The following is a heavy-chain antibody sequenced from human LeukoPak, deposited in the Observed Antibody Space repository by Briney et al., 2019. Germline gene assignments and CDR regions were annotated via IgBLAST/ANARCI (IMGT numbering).Heavy chain of an antibody. V-gene: IGHV3-33*01. CDR2: IWYDGSNK. J-gene: IGHJ6*02. CDR1: GFTFSSYG. CDR3: ARGVRPSPYYYYGMDV. Sequence: PGGSLRLSCAASGFTFSSYGMHWVRQAPGKGLEWVAVIWYDGSNKYYADSVKGRFTISRDNSKNTLYLRMNSLRAEDTAVYYCARGVRPSPYYYYGMDVWGQGTTVTVSS.